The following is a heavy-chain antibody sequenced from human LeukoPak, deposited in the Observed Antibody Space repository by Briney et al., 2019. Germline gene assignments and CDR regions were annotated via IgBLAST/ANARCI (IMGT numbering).Heavy chain of an antibody. J-gene: IGHJ6*04. CDR3: AELGITMIGGV. CDR1: GFTFSSYG. Sequence: GGSLRLPCAASGFTFSSYGMSWVRQAPGKGLEWVSAISGSGGSTYYADSVRGRFTISRDNAKNSLYLQMNSLRAEDTAVYYCAELGITMIGGVWGKGTTVTISS. CDR2: ISGSGGST. D-gene: IGHD3-10*02. V-gene: IGHV3-23*01.